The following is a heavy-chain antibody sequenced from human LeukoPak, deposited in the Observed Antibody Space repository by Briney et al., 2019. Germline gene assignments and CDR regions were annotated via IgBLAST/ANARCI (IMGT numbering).Heavy chain of an antibody. J-gene: IGHJ4*02. D-gene: IGHD3-22*01. Sequence: SETLSLTCSVSGGSISSYYWSWIRQPAGKGLEWIGRIYASGGTDYNPSLKSRVTMSVDMSKNQFSLKLWSVTAADTAVYYCARESKSYDGSGYYHDSWGQGTLVTVSS. CDR1: GGSISSYY. CDR2: IYASGGT. CDR3: ARESKSYDGSGYYHDS. V-gene: IGHV4-4*07.